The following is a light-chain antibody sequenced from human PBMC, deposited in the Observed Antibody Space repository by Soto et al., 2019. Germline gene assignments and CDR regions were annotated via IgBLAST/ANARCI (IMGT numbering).Light chain of an antibody. CDR3: CSYAGTSTYV. Sequence: QSVLTQPASVSESPGHSITISCTGTSSDVGSYNLVSWHQQHPGKAPKLMIYEGSKRPSGVSNRFSGSKSGNTASLTISGLQAEDEADYYCCSYAGTSTYVFGTGTKVTLL. J-gene: IGLJ1*01. CDR2: EGS. CDR1: SSDVGSYNL. V-gene: IGLV2-23*01.